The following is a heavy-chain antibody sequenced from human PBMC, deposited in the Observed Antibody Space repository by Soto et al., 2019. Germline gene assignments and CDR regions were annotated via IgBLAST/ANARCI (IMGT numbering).Heavy chain of an antibody. J-gene: IGHJ4*02. Sequence: PSQTLSLTCTVSGGSISSYYWSWIRQPPGKGLEWIGDIYYSGSTNYNPSLKSRVTISVDTSKNQFSLKLSSVTAADTAVYYCARSRADYYDSSGYSTDYWGQGTLVTVSS. CDR1: GGSISSYY. V-gene: IGHV4-59*01. D-gene: IGHD3-22*01. CDR2: IYYSGST. CDR3: ARSRADYYDSSGYSTDY.